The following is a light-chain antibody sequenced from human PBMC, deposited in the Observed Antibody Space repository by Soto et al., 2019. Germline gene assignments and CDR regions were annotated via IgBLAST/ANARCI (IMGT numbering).Light chain of an antibody. J-gene: IGLJ2*01. CDR1: SSNIGSNI. V-gene: IGLV1-44*01. CDR3: VTWDDSLNGVV. CDR2: SNN. Sequence: QSVLTQPPSASGTPGQRVTISCSGSSSNIGSNIVNWYQQLPGTAPKVLIHSNNQRSSGVPDRFSGSKSGTSASLAISGLQFEDEADYYCVTWDDSLNGVVFGGGTKLTVL.